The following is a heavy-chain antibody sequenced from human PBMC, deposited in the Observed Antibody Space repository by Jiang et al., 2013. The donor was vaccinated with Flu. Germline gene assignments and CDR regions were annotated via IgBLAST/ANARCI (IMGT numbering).Heavy chain of an antibody. J-gene: IGHJ4*02. CDR1: GYSFTSYW. CDR3: ARLGGDDSSGYALFPFDY. V-gene: IGHV5-51*01. Sequence: GAEVKKPGESLKISCKGSGYSFTSYWIGWVRQMPGKGLEWMGIIYPGDSDTRYSPSFQGQVTISADKSISTAYLQWSSLKASDTAMYYCARLGGDDSSGYALFPFDYWGQGTLVTVSS. CDR2: IYPGDSDT. D-gene: IGHD3-22*01.